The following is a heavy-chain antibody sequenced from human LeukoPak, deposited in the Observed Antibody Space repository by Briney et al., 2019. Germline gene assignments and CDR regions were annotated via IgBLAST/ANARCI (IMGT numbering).Heavy chain of an antibody. CDR2: INPNSGGT. V-gene: IGHV1-2*02. CDR3: ARDLRDRDYYYYYYMDV. CDR1: GYTFTGYY. Sequence: ASVKVSCKASGYTFTGYYMHWVLQAPGQGLEWMGWINPNSGGTNYAQKFQGRVTMTRDTSISTAYMELSRLRSDDTAVYYCARDLRDRDYYYYYYMDVWGKGTTVTVSS. J-gene: IGHJ6*03. D-gene: IGHD4-17*01.